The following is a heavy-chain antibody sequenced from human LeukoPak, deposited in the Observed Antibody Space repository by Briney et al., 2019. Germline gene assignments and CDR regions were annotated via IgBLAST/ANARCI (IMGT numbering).Heavy chain of an antibody. CDR2: ISSSSSYI. V-gene: IGHV3-21*01. J-gene: IGHJ3*02. CDR3: ARDEMIVVAQHHDAFDI. CDR1: GFTFSSYS. D-gene: IGHD3-22*01. Sequence: GSLRLSCAASGFTFSSYSMNWVRQAPGKGLEWVSSISSSSSYIYYADSVKGRFTISRDNAKNSLYLQMNSLRAEDTAVYYCARDEMIVVAQHHDAFDIWGQGTMVTVSS.